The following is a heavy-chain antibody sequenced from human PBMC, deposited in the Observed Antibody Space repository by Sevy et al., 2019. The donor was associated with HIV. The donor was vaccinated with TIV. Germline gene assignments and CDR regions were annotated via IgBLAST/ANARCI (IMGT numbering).Heavy chain of an antibody. CDR1: DGSFSGYY. J-gene: IGHJ5*02. V-gene: IGHV4-34*01. CDR2: INESGIT. D-gene: IGHD2-2*01. CDR3: ARSPPVVVVPGAPSWFDP. Sequence: SETLSLTCAVHDGSFSGYYWNWIRQLPGKGLEWIGEINESGITYYNPSLKSRVTISVDTSKKQFSLRLNSVTAVDSAVYFCARSPPVVVVPGAPSWFDPWGQGTLVTVTS.